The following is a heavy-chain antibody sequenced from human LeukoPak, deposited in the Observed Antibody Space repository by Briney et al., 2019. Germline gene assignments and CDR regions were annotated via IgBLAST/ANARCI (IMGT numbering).Heavy chain of an antibody. CDR2: VSAYNANT. J-gene: IGHJ4*02. D-gene: IGHD1-26*01. Sequence: MGWVSAYNANTNYAQNLHGRVTMTTDTSTSTAYMELRSLRSDDTAVYYCASTYSGSYYGYWGQGTLVTVSS. V-gene: IGHV1-18*01. CDR3: ASTYSGSYYGY.